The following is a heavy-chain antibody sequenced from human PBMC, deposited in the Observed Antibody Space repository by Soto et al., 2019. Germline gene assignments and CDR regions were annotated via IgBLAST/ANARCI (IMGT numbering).Heavy chain of an antibody. CDR2: IKQDGGEK. J-gene: IGHJ6*02. V-gene: IGHV3-7*01. CDR1: GFTFSSYW. Sequence: GESLKISCAASGFTFSSYWMSWVRQAPGKGLEWLANIKQDGGEKYYVDSVKDRFTISRDNARNSLYLQMKSLRAEDTGVYYCVRDPPDDYYYGMDVWGQGTTVTVSS. CDR3: VRDPPDDYYYGMDV.